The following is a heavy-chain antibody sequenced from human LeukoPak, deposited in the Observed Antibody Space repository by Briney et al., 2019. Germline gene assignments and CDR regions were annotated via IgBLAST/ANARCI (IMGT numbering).Heavy chain of an antibody. CDR3: ARGAGYSSSFDP. D-gene: IGHD6-13*01. V-gene: IGHV1-18*01. J-gene: IGHJ5*02. Sequence: ASVKVSCKASGYAFTSYGISWVRQAPGQGLEWMGWISAYNGNTNYAQKFQGRVTMTRNTSISTAYMELSSLRSEDTAVYYCARGAGYSSSFDPWGQGTLVTVSS. CDR2: ISAYNGNT. CDR1: GYAFTSYG.